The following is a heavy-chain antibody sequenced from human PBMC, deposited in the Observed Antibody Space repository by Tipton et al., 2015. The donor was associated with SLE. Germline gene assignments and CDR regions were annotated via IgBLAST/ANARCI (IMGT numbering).Heavy chain of an antibody. V-gene: IGHV3-53*01. CDR1: GFTVTTTF. J-gene: IGHJ6*03. CDR2: LYYGDKT. Sequence: SLRLSCAASGFTVTTTFISWVRQASGKGLEWVSVLYYGDKTYYPDSVKGRFTISRDNFMNTLSLQMNSLGVEDTAIYYCAKDGHYIDYYHHMDVWGKGTTVTVSS. CDR3: AKDGHYIDYYHHMDV. D-gene: IGHD3-3*01.